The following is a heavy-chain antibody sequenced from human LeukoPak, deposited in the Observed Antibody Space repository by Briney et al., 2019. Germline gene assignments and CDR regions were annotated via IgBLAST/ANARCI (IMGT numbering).Heavy chain of an antibody. Sequence: GGSLRLSCAASGFTFSSYAMNWVRQAPGKGLEWVSAIRGSGGSTYYADSVKGRFTISRDNSKNTLYLQMNSLRAEDTAVYYCAKGGLGYDSSGYYYPFDYWGQGTLVTVSS. V-gene: IGHV3-23*01. D-gene: IGHD3-22*01. CDR3: AKGGLGYDSSGYYYPFDY. J-gene: IGHJ4*02. CDR2: IRGSGGST. CDR1: GFTFSSYA.